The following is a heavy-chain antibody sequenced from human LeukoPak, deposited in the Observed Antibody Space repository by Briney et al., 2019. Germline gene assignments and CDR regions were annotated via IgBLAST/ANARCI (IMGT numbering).Heavy chain of an antibody. J-gene: IGHJ3*02. Sequence: SETLSLTCTVSGGSINSYYWSWVRQPPGKGLEWIGYIYYIGSTNYNPSLKSRVTISVDTSKNQFSLKLSSVTAADTAVYYCARSGSYRAFDIWGQGTMVTVSS. CDR2: IYYIGST. CDR3: ARSGSYRAFDI. D-gene: IGHD1-26*01. V-gene: IGHV4-59*08. CDR1: GGSINSYY.